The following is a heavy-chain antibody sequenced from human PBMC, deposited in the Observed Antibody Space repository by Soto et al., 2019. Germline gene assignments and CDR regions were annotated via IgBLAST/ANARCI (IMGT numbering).Heavy chain of an antibody. J-gene: IGHJ4*02. CDR2: INNDGSSR. D-gene: IGHD1-26*01. Sequence: GGSLRLCCAASGFTFSSYWMHWVRQSPGKGLMWVSRINNDGSSRSYADSVKGRFTISRDNAKNTLYLQVNSLRAEDTAVYYCSRDATTGYSAAGDYWGQGTLVTVSS. CDR3: SRDATTGYSAAGDY. CDR1: GFTFSSYW. V-gene: IGHV3-74*01.